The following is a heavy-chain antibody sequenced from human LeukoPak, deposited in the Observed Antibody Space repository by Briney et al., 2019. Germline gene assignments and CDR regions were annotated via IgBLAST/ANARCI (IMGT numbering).Heavy chain of an antibody. D-gene: IGHD2/OR15-2a*01. V-gene: IGHV3-21*04. CDR2: ISSSSSYI. Sequence: GGSLRLSCVVSGFTFSSYAMGWVGQAPGKRLEWVSSISSSSSYIYYADSVKGRFTISRDNAKNTQYLQINSLRVEDTAVYYCARSLRSPRYCNDDTCYFDYWGQGTLVTVSS. J-gene: IGHJ4*02. CDR1: GFTFSSYA. CDR3: ARSLRSPRYCNDDTCYFDY.